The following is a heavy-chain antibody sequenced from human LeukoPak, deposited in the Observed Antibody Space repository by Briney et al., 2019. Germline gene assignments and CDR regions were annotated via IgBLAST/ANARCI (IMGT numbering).Heavy chain of an antibody. D-gene: IGHD3-3*01. Sequence: GGSLRLSCAASAFTFTIFGLNWVRQAPGKGPEWVSYIDARSGITYYADSVQGRFTLSRDNARESVFLQMDSLRVDDTAVYYCARTYDFGRGPPGDAFDNWGPGTWVIVSS. J-gene: IGHJ3*02. V-gene: IGHV3-48*01. CDR3: ARTYDFGRGPPGDAFDN. CDR2: IDARSGIT. CDR1: AFTFTIFG.